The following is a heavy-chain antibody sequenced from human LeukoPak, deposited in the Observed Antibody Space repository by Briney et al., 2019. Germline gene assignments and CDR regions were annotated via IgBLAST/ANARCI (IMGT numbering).Heavy chain of an antibody. J-gene: IGHJ3*02. Sequence: ASVKVSCKASGYTFTGYYIHWVRQAPGQGLDWMGRINPNNGGTNYAQKFQGRVTMTRDMSMSIAYMELSRLRSDDTAVYYCAGEDNSSGYRPFDIWSQGTMVTVPS. CDR2: INPNNGGT. D-gene: IGHD3-22*01. V-gene: IGHV1-2*06. CDR3: AGEDNSSGYRPFDI. CDR1: GYTFTGYY.